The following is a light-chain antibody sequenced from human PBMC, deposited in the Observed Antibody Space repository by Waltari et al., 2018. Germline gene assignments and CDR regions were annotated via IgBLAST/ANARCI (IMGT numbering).Light chain of an antibody. CDR2: DAS. V-gene: IGKV3-20*01. Sequence: EIVLTQSPGTLSVSPGERVTLSCRASQSVSRTLAWYQQKPGQAPRLLIYDASTRATGIPDRFSGSGSGTDFSLTISRLEPEDFAVYYCQKYGTLPATFRQGTKVEIK. J-gene: IGKJ1*01. CDR3: QKYGTLPAT. CDR1: QSVSRT.